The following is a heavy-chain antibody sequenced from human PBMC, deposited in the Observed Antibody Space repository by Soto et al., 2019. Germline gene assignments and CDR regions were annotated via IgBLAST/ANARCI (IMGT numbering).Heavy chain of an antibody. V-gene: IGHV1-46*01. CDR3: ARRALGSFDY. CDR1: GYTFTSYH. Sequence: QVQLVQSGAEVKKPGASVRVSCKASGYTFTSYHMHWVRQAPGQGLEWMGIINLSDGGATYAQDFQGRATMTRDTSTSTLYMELSSLRSEDTGIYYCARRALGSFDYWGQGTLVTVSS. CDR2: INLSDGGA. J-gene: IGHJ4*02.